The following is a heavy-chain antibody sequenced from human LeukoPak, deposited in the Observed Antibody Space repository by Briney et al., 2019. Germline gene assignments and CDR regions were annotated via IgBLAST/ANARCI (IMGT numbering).Heavy chain of an antibody. D-gene: IGHD5-12*01. CDR2: IYTTGNT. J-gene: IGHJ4*02. CDR1: GGSISSYY. Sequence: PSETLSLTCIVSGGSISSYYWSWIRQPAGKGLEWIGRIYTTGNTNYNPSLKSRVTMSIDTSKKQFSLKLSSVTAADTAVYYCARVTYEGSVVYWGQGTLVTVSS. V-gene: IGHV4-4*07. CDR3: ARVTYEGSVVY.